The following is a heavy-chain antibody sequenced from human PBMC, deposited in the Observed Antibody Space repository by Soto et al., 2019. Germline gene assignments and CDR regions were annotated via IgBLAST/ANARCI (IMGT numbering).Heavy chain of an antibody. D-gene: IGHD6-19*01. CDR3: TRDISGWPD. V-gene: IGHV3-73*02. Sequence: EVQLVESGGGLVQPGGSLKLSCAASGFTFSGSAMHWVRQTSGKGLEWVGRIRSKVNSYATAYAASVKGRFTISRDDSKNTAYLQMTSLKTEDTAVYYCTRDISGWPDWGQGTLVTVSS. J-gene: IGHJ4*02. CDR1: GFTFSGSA. CDR2: IRSKVNSYAT.